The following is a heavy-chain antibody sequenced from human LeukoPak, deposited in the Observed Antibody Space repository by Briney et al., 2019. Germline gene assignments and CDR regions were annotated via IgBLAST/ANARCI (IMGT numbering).Heavy chain of an antibody. CDR3: AEDRAYVAMVRGVLDY. Sequence: PGGSLRLSCAASGFTFSNYAMHWVRQAPGKGLEWVAFIRYNGNNQYYADSVKGRFTISRDNSKDTLYLQMNSLRADDTAVYYCAEDRAYVAMVRGVLDYWGQGTLVTVSS. J-gene: IGHJ4*02. CDR2: IRYNGNNQ. V-gene: IGHV3-30*02. CDR1: GFTFSNYA. D-gene: IGHD3-10*01.